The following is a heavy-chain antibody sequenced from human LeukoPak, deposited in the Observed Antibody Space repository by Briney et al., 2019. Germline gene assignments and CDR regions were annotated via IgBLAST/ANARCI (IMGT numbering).Heavy chain of an antibody. CDR1: GGSISSYY. Sequence: KTSETLSLTCSVSGGSISSYYWNWIRQPPEKGLEWIGSIYYGGSTNYNASLRSRVTISVDSSKNQFSLKLSSVTAADTVVYYCARLQDSSGYYGYWGQGTLVTVSS. J-gene: IGHJ4*02. V-gene: IGHV4-59*08. D-gene: IGHD3-22*01. CDR2: IYYGGST. CDR3: ARLQDSSGYYGY.